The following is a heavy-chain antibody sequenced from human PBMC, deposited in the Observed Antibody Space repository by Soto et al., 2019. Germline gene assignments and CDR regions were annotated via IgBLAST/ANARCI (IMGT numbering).Heavy chain of an antibody. D-gene: IGHD3-10*01. CDR2: IYYSGST. J-gene: IGHJ5*02. V-gene: IGHV4-59*01. Sequence: SETLSLTCTVSGGSISSYYWSWIRQPPGKGLEWIGYIYYSGSTNYNPSLKSRVTISVDTSKNQFSLKLSSVTAADTAVYYCARDHPNPYYGSGMFDPWGQGTLVTVSS. CDR1: GGSISSYY. CDR3: ARDHPNPYYGSGMFDP.